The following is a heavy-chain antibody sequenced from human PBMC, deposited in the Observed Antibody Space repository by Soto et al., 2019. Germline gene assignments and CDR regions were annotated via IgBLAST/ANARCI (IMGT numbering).Heavy chain of an antibody. CDR2: IYYSGST. V-gene: IGHV4-59*01. Sequence: SETLSLTCTVSGGSISSYYWSWIRQPPGKGLEWIGYIYYSGSTNYNPSLKSRVTISVDTSKNQFSLKLSSVTAADTAVYYCASRVVARPPHYYGMDVWGQGTTVTVSS. D-gene: IGHD2-15*01. CDR1: GGSISSYY. CDR3: ASRVVARPPHYYGMDV. J-gene: IGHJ6*02.